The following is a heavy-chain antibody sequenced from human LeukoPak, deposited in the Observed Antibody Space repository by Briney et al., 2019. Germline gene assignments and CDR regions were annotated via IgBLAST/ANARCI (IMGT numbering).Heavy chain of an antibody. CDR2: IYHRGSA. Sequence: SETLSLTCTVSGGSISSYYWTWIRQPPGKGLEWIGYIYHRGSANYNPSLKSRVTISVDTSKNQFSLTLSSVTAADAAVYYCARGSNPPYYYMDVWGKGTTVTVSS. J-gene: IGHJ6*03. CDR3: ARGSNPPYYYMDV. V-gene: IGHV4-59*01. CDR1: GGSISSYY. D-gene: IGHD4-11*01.